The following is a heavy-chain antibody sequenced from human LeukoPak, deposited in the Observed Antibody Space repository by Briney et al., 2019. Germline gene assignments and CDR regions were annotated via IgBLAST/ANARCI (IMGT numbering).Heavy chain of an antibody. Sequence: SETLSLTCTVSGGSISSSSYYWGWIRQPPGKGLEGIGSIYYSGSTYYNPSLKSRVTISVDTSKNQFSLKLSSVTAADTAVYYCAHRGKCYYYDSSGLFDYWGQGTLVTVSS. J-gene: IGHJ4*02. CDR3: AHRGKCYYYDSSGLFDY. CDR2: IYYSGST. CDR1: GGSISSSSYY. V-gene: IGHV4-39*01. D-gene: IGHD3-22*01.